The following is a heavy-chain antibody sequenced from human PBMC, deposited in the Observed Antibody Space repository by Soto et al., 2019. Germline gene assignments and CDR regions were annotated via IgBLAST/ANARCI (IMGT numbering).Heavy chain of an antibody. CDR1: GGSIPSYY. V-gene: IGHV4-59*08. Sequence: PSETLSLTCTVSGGSIPSYYWSWIRQPPGKGLEWIGYIYYSGSTRYNPSLQSRVTISLDTSNSQFSLNLTSVTAADTAIYYCKRHVIRNNQFDSWGQGTLVTVSS. J-gene: IGHJ4*02. D-gene: IGHD1-20*01. CDR2: IYYSGST. CDR3: KRHVIRNNQFDS.